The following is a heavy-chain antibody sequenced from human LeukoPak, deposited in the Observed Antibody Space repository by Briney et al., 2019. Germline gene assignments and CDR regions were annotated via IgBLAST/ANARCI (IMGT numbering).Heavy chain of an antibody. CDR2: ISAYNGNT. J-gene: IGHJ4*02. V-gene: IGHV1-18*04. D-gene: IGHD3-10*01. CDR1: GYTFTGYY. CDR3: ARAEYYFDY. Sequence: GASVKVSCKASGYTFTGYYMHWVRQAPGQGLEWMGWISAYNGNTNYAQKLQGRVTMTTDTSTSTAYMELRSLRSDDTAVYYCARAEYYFDYWGQGTLVTVSS.